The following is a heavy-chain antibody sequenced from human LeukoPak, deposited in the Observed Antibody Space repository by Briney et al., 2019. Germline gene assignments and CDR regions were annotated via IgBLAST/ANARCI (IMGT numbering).Heavy chain of an antibody. CDR3: ARGFASSWYYFDY. D-gene: IGHD6-13*01. V-gene: IGHV4-59*01. CDR1: GGSISNFY. Sequence: SETLSLTCTVSGGSISNFYWSWIRQSPGERLEWVGYIYNSGSTNYNPSLKRRVTISVDTSKNQFSLKLSFVTAADTAMYYCARGFASSWYYFDYWGQGTLVTVSS. J-gene: IGHJ4*02. CDR2: IYNSGST.